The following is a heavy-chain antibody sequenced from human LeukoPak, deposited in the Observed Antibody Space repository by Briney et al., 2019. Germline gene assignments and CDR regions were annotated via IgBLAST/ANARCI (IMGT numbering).Heavy chain of an antibody. D-gene: IGHD5-24*01. V-gene: IGHV3-21*01. J-gene: IGHJ5*02. CDR3: ARGPGERWLQLGNWFDP. CDR2: ISSSSSYI. CDR1: GFTFSSYS. Sequence: GGSLRLSCAASGFTFSSYSINWVRQAPGKGLEWVSSISSSSSYIYYADSVKGRFTISRDNSKYSLYLQMNRLRAEDTAVSYCARGPGERWLQLGNWFDPWGQGTLVTVSS.